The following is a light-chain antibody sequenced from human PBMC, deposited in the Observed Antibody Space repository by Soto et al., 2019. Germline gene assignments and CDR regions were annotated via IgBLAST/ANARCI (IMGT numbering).Light chain of an antibody. CDR2: GAS. CDR1: QSVSSN. Sequence: EIVITQSPATLSVSPGERATLSCRSSQSVSSNLAWYQQKPGQAPSLLIYGASTRATGIPARFSGSGSGTEFTLTISSLQSEDFAFYYCQQYNHSPRTFGQGTKVEIK. J-gene: IGKJ1*01. CDR3: QQYNHSPRT. V-gene: IGKV3-15*01.